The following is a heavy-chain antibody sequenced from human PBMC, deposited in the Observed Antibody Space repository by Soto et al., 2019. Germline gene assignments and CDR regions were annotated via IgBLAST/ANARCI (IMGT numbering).Heavy chain of an antibody. CDR1: GYTFTSYG. Sequence: QVQLVQSGAEVKKPGASVKVSCKASGYTFTSYGISWVRQAPGQGLEWMGWISAYNGNTNYAQKLQGRVTMTTDTSTSTANMELRSLRSDDTAVYYCASVYCSSTSCRRRNNWFDPWGQGTLVTVSS. D-gene: IGHD2-2*01. CDR2: ISAYNGNT. V-gene: IGHV1-18*01. CDR3: ASVYCSSTSCRRRNNWFDP. J-gene: IGHJ5*02.